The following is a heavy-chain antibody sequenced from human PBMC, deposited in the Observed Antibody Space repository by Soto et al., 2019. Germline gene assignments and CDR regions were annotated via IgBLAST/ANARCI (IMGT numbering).Heavy chain of an antibody. CDR3: ARSLTPRAGYFDY. Sequence: GGSLRLSCPSSEFTFSNFAIHWVRQAPGKGLEWVAVISYDGSNKDYADSVKGRFTISRDNSKNTLYLQMNSLRAEDTAVYYCARSLTPRAGYFDYWGQGTLVTGSS. CDR1: EFTFSNFA. V-gene: IGHV3-30-3*01. J-gene: IGHJ4*01. CDR2: ISYDGSNK.